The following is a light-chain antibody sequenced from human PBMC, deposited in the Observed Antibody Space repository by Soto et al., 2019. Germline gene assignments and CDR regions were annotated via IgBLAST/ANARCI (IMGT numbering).Light chain of an antibody. CDR3: QQYGSSPAMYT. CDR2: GAS. CDR1: QSVSSSY. V-gene: IGKV3-20*01. Sequence: EIGLTQSPGTLYLSPGERATLSCRASQSVSSSYLAWYQQKPGQAPRLLIYGASSRATGIPDRFSGSGSGTDFTLTISRLEPEDFAVYYCQQYGSSPAMYTFGQWTKREIK. J-gene: IGKJ2*01.